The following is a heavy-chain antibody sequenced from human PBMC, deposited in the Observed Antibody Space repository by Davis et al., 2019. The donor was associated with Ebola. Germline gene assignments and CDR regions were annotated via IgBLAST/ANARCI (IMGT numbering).Heavy chain of an antibody. Sequence: GESLKISCVASGFTFSTYEINWVRQAPGKGLEWVSYIRRNSESIWYADSVKGRFTVSRDNSKNTVFLQMNSLTAEDTAVYYCARQYSTVWYHFDYIDYWGQGIPVTVSS. CDR2: IRRNSESI. CDR3: ARQYSTVWYHFDYIDY. V-gene: IGHV3-48*03. D-gene: IGHD6-19*01. J-gene: IGHJ4*02. CDR1: GFTFSTYE.